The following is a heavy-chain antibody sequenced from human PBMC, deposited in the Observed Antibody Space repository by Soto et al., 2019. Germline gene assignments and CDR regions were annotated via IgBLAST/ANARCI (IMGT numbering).Heavy chain of an antibody. CDR1: GGSISSSSYY. CDR3: ARGEVVALGY. V-gene: IGHV4-39*07. CDR2: TYHSRST. Sequence: SETLSLTCTVSGGSISSSSYYWGWIRQPPGKELEWIGSTYHSRSTYYNPSLKSRVTILVDRSKNQFSLKLSSVTAAYTAVYYCARGEVVALGYWGQGTLVTVSS. D-gene: IGHD2-15*01. J-gene: IGHJ4*02.